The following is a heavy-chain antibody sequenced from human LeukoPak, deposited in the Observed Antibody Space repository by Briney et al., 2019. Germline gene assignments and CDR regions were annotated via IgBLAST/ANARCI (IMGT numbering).Heavy chain of an antibody. V-gene: IGHV4-39*01. CDR1: GGSVSSSSYY. CDR2: VYFSGTT. D-gene: IGHD2-2*01. CDR3: ARHEVGYCSSPSCYGGNWLDP. Sequence: SETLSLTCTVSGGSVSSSSYYCGWIRQPLGKGLEWIGSVYFSGTTYYNPSLKSRVTISVDTSKNQFSLKLISVTAADTAVYYCARHEVGYCSSPSCYGGNWLDPWGQGTLVTVSS. J-gene: IGHJ5*02.